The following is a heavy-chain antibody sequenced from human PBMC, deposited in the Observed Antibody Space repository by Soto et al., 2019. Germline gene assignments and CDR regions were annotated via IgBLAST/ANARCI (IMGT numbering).Heavy chain of an antibody. CDR2: IYYSGST. D-gene: IGHD6-13*01. Sequence: SETLSLTCTVSGGSISSGDYYWSWIRQPPGKGLEWIGYIYYSGSTYYNPSLKSRVTISVDTSKNQFSLKLSSVTAADTAVYYCARVIIAGPRSNWFDPWGQGTLVTVSS. V-gene: IGHV4-30-4*01. CDR1: GGSISSGDYY. J-gene: IGHJ5*02. CDR3: ARVIIAGPRSNWFDP.